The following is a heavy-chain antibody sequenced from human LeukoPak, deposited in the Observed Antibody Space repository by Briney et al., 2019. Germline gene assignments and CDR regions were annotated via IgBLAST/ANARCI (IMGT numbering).Heavy chain of an antibody. D-gene: IGHD2-15*01. CDR1: GYTFTSYG. CDR3: ARADIVVVVAATRWFDP. CDR2: ISAYNGNT. Sequence: ASVKVYCKASGYTFTSYGISWVRQAPGQGLEWMGWISAYNGNTNYAQKLQGRVTMTTDTSTSTAYMELRSLRSDDTAVYYCARADIVVVVAATRWFDPWGQGTLVTVSS. V-gene: IGHV1-18*01. J-gene: IGHJ5*02.